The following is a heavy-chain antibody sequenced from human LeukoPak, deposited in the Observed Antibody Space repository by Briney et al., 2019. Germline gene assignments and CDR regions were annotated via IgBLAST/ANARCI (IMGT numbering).Heavy chain of an antibody. J-gene: IGHJ6*04. CDR1: GFTFSDYG. D-gene: IGHD3-3*01. Sequence: GGSLRLSCVASGFTFSDYGMHWVRQAPGKGLEWVAATSYDGSDEYYVDSVKGRFTISRDNSKNKLYLEMKSLSSEDTAIYYCARTYTVFGAMDVWGKGTTVTVSA. CDR2: TSYDGSDE. CDR3: ARTYTVFGAMDV. V-gene: IGHV3-30*03.